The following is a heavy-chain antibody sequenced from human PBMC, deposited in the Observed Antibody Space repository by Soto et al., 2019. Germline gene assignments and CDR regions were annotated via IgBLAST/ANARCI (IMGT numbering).Heavy chain of an antibody. CDR3: ARVLIPQPHYYYGIDV. J-gene: IGHJ6*02. CDR2: IYHSGST. D-gene: IGHD2-21*01. CDR1: GGSISSSNW. V-gene: IGHV4-4*02. Sequence: QVQLQESGPGLVKPSGTLSLTCAVSGGSISSSNWWSWLRQPPGKGLEWIGEIYHSGSTNYNPSLNGRVTITVDQSKNQFPLELSSVYAADMAVYYFARVLIPQPHYYYGIDVWGQGTTVTVSS.